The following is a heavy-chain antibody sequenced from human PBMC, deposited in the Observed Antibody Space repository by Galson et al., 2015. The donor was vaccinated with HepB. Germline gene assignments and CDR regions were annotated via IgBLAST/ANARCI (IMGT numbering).Heavy chain of an antibody. V-gene: IGHV3-30-3*01. Sequence: SLRLSCAASGFAFSSYSIHWVRQTPDKGLEWVAVISGGGSIQYYADSVKGRFTISRDNSKNTLYLQMNSLSAEDTAVYYCAREGDITNWYFDLWGRGTLVTVSS. CDR1: GFAFSSYS. D-gene: IGHD2-2*01. J-gene: IGHJ2*01. CDR3: AREGDITNWYFDL. CDR2: ISGGGSIQ.